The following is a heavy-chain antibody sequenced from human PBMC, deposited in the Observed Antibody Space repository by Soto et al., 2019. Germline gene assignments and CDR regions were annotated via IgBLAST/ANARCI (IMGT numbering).Heavy chain of an antibody. CDR1: GGSISSGNYY. Sequence: QVQLQESGPGLVKPSQTLSLTCTVSGGSISSGNYYWSWIRQPPGKGLEWIGFISYSGSAHYNPSLKSRVHMSVDTSKKQFSLNLSFVTAADTAVYYCATMGTPATGLYYFDFWGQGTLLTVSS. V-gene: IGHV4-30-4*01. CDR3: ATMGTPATGLYYFDF. D-gene: IGHD2-15*01. CDR2: ISYSGSA. J-gene: IGHJ4*02.